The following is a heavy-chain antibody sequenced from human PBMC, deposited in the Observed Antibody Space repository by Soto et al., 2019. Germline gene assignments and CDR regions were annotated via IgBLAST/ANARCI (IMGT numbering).Heavy chain of an antibody. J-gene: IGHJ4*02. D-gene: IGHD3-10*01. CDR3: ARDKGDGSGSYYGY. CDR2: ISAYNGNT. CDR1: GYTFSSYG. V-gene: IGHV1-18*01. Sequence: QVQLVQSGAEVKKPGASVKVSCKASGYTFSSYGISWVRQAPGQGLEWMGWISAYNGNTNHAQKLQGRVTMTTDTSTSTAYMDLRRLRSDDTAIYSWARDKGDGSGSYYGYWGQGTLVTVSS.